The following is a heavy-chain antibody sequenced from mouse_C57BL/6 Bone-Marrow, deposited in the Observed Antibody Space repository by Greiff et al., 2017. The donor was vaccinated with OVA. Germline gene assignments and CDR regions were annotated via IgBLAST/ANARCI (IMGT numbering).Heavy chain of an antibody. CDR2: IDPETGGT. CDR3: TRGSYYSNPGY. V-gene: IGHV1-15*01. J-gene: IGHJ2*01. D-gene: IGHD2-5*01. CDR1: GYTFTDYE. Sequence: QVQLKQSGAELVRPGASVTLSCKASGYTFTDYEMHWVKQTPVHGLEWIGAIDPETGGTAYNQKFKGKAILTADKSSSTAYMELRSLTSEDSAVYYCTRGSYYSNPGYWGQGTTLTVSS.